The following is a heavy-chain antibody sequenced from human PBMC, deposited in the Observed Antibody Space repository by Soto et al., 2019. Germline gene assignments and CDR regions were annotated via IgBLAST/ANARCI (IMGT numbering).Heavy chain of an antibody. D-gene: IGHD2-21*01. CDR2: ISYDGSNE. CDR1: GFIFSNFC. V-gene: IGHV3-30*18. Sequence: GGSLRLSCSASGFIFSNFCMHWVRQAPGRGLEWVAVISYDGSNEYYADSVKGRFTVSRDNSKNTMYLQMNSLRAEDTAVYYCAKECCGGGKIPENAMDVWGRGTTVTVSS. CDR3: AKECCGGGKIPENAMDV. J-gene: IGHJ6*02.